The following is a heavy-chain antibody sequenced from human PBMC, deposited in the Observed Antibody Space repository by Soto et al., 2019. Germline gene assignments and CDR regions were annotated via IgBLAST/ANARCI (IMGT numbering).Heavy chain of an antibody. CDR3: ARRGSSSWYGY. V-gene: IGHV4-34*01. CDR2: IYYSGST. D-gene: IGHD6-13*01. CDR1: GGSFSGYY. J-gene: IGHJ4*02. Sequence: SETLSLTCAVYGGSFSGYYWSWIRQPPGKGLEWIGEIYYSGSTNYNPSLKSRVTISVDTSKNQFSLRLSSVTAADTAVYYRARRGSSSWYGYWGQGTLVTVSS.